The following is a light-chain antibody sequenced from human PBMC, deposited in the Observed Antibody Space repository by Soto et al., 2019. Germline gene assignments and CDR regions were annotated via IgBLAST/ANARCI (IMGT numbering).Light chain of an antibody. J-gene: IGKJ2*01. CDR3: QHYRGFPYT. Sequence: DIQMTQSPSSLSASVGDRVTITCRASQGISTWLTWYQQKPGKAPKLLIYKASSLESGVPSRFSGSASGTEFTLTISSLQPDDFATYYCQHYRGFPYTFGQGTKVDIK. V-gene: IGKV1-5*03. CDR1: QGISTW. CDR2: KAS.